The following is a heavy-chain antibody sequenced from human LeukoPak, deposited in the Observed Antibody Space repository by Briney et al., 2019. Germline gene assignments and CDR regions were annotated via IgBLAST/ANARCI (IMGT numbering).Heavy chain of an antibody. CDR3: ARGGVWVCSSTSCYGSPYYFDY. CDR1: GGSFSGYY. CDR2: INHSGST. V-gene: IGHV4-34*01. J-gene: IGHJ4*02. D-gene: IGHD2-2*01. Sequence: SETLSLTCAVYGGSFSGYYWSWIRQPPGKGLEWIGEINHSGSTNYNPSLKSRVTISVDTSKNQFSLKLSSVTAADTAVYYRARGGVWVCSSTSCYGSPYYFDYWGQGTLVTVSS.